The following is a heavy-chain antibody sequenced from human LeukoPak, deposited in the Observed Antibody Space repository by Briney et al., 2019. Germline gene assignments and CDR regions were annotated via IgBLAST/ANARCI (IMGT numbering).Heavy chain of an antibody. D-gene: IGHD3-3*01. Sequence: KSSETLSLTCTVSGGSISSYYWSWIRQPPVKGLEWIGYIYYSGSTNYNPSLKSRVTISVDTSKNQFSLQLSSVTDADTAVYYCARELRPPPYYDFWSGYSGIPLIFDIWGQGTMVTVSS. CDR2: IYYSGST. V-gene: IGHV4-59*12. CDR3: ARELRPPPYYDFWSGYSGIPLIFDI. CDR1: GGSISSYY. J-gene: IGHJ3*02.